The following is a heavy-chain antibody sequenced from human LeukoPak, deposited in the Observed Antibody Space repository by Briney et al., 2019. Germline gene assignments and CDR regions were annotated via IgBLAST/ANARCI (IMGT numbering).Heavy chain of an antibody. J-gene: IGHJ4*02. V-gene: IGHV5-51*01. CDR3: AKTLAYCGGDCYPLYFDY. D-gene: IGHD2-21*02. Sequence: GESLKISCKGSGYSFTSYWIGWVRQMPGKGLEWMGIIYPGDSDTRYSPSFQGQVTISADKSISTAYLQWSSLKATDTAMYYCAKTLAYCGGDCYPLYFDYWGQGTLVTVSS. CDR2: IYPGDSDT. CDR1: GYSFTSYW.